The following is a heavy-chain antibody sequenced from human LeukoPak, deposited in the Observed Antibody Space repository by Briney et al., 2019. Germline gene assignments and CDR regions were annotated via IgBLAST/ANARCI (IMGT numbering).Heavy chain of an antibody. CDR2: IYYSGST. J-gene: IGHJ5*02. CDR1: GGSISSYY. D-gene: IGHD1-1*01. V-gene: IGHV4-59*01. Sequence: PSETLSLTCTVSGGSISSYYWSWIRQPPGKGLEWIGYIYYSGSTTYNPSLKSRVTISVDTSKNQFPLKLSSVTAADTAVYYCARVERTWFDPWGQGTLVTVSS. CDR3: ARVERTWFDP.